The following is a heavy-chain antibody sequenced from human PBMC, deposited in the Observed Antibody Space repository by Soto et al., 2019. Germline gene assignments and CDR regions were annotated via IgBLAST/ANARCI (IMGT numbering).Heavy chain of an antibody. CDR3: ARSLRFLEWLLSSGSYYYMDV. CDR1: GYTFTSYD. J-gene: IGHJ6*03. V-gene: IGHV1-8*01. Sequence: QVQLVQSGAEVKKPGASVKVSCKASGYTFTSYDINWVRQATGQGLEWMGWMNPNSGNTGYAQKFQGRVTMTRNTSISTAYMELSSLGSEDTAVYYCARSLRFLEWLLSSGSYYYMDVWGKGTTVTVSS. CDR2: MNPNSGNT. D-gene: IGHD3-3*01.